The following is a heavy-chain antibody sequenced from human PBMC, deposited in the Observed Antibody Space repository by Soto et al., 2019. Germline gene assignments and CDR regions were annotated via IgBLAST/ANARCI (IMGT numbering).Heavy chain of an antibody. CDR1: GDSISSNNYY. Sequence: QLQLQESGPGLVKPSETLSLTCTVSGDSISSNNYYWGWIRQPPGKGLEWIGSMYHSGNTYHNPSLKSRVTISLDTSKNQLSLNLRSVTAADTAVYYCERHRGPTEPNYWGQGTLVTDSS. V-gene: IGHV4-39*01. D-gene: IGHD3-10*01. CDR2: MYHSGNT. CDR3: ERHRGPTEPNY. J-gene: IGHJ4*02.